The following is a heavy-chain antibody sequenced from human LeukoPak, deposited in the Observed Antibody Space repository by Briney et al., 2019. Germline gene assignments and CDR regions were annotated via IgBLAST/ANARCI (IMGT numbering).Heavy chain of an antibody. CDR1: GGSISSSSYY. CDR3: ARLSRGPWHFDL. Sequence: PSETLSLTCTVSGGSISSSSYYWSWIRQPPGKGLEWIGYIYNSGSTNYNPSLKSRVTISVDTSKNQFSLKLSSVTAADTAVYYCARLSRGPWHFDLWGRGTLVTVSS. J-gene: IGHJ2*01. CDR2: IYNSGST. D-gene: IGHD3-10*01. V-gene: IGHV4-61*01.